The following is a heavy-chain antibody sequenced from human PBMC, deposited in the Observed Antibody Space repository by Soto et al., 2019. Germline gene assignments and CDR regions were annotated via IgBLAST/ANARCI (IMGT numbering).Heavy chain of an antibody. D-gene: IGHD3-22*01. CDR2: ISSGNSYI. J-gene: IGHJ1*01. CDR3: ARDFYYDSD. Sequence: GGSLRLSCAASGFTFSSYTMHWVRQAPGKGLEWVSSISSGNSYIYYADSVKGRFTISRDNAKNSVYLQMNSLRAEDTGVYYCARDFYYDSDWGQGTLVTVSS. CDR1: GFTFSSYT. V-gene: IGHV3-21*01.